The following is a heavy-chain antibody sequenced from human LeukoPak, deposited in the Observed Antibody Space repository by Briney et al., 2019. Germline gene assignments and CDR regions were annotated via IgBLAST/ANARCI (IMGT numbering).Heavy chain of an antibody. Sequence: PGGSLRLSCAASGFTFSSYWMSWVRQAPGKGLEWVANIKQGGGEKYYVDSVKGRFTISRDNAKNSLFLQMNSLRAEDTAAYYCAGGTGMDVWGQGTTVTVSS. CDR2: IKQGGGEK. CDR3: AGGTGMDV. J-gene: IGHJ6*02. V-gene: IGHV3-7*05. CDR1: GFTFSSYW. D-gene: IGHD1-1*01.